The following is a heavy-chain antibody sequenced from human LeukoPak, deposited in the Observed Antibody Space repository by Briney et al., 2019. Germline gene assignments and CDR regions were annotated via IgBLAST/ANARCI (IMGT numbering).Heavy chain of an antibody. Sequence: ASVKVSCKASGYTFTGYYMHWVRQAPGQGLEWMGWINPNSGGTNYAQKFQGRVTMTRDTSISTAYMELSRLRSDDTAVYYCPRVASIVVPAALARFDPWGQGTLVTVSS. CDR2: INPNSGGT. CDR1: GYTFTGYY. J-gene: IGHJ5*02. CDR3: PRVASIVVPAALARFDP. D-gene: IGHD2-2*01. V-gene: IGHV1-2*02.